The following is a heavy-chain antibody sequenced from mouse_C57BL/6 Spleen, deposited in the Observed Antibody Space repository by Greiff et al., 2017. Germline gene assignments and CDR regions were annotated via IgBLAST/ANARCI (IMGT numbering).Heavy chain of an antibody. CDR3: ARDYYYGSSAFAY. D-gene: IGHD1-1*01. CDR1: GYTFTDYN. J-gene: IGHJ3*01. CDR2: INPNNGGT. V-gene: IGHV1-18*01. Sequence: VHVKQSGPELVKPGASVKIPCKASGYTFTDYNMDWVKQSHGKSLEWIGDINPNNGGTIYNQKFKGKATLTVDKSSSTAYMELRSLTSEDTAVYYCARDYYYGSSAFAYWGQGTLVTVSA.